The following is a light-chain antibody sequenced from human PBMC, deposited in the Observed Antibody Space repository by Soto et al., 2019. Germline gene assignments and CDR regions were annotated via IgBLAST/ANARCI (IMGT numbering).Light chain of an antibody. CDR2: DAS. J-gene: IGKJ4*01. Sequence: DLQMTQSPSSLSASVGDRVTITCRASQDITDYLNWYQQKPGKAPRLLIYDASNLETGVPSRFSGSGSGTDVTFTISSLQPEDIATYYCQQYDDLPLTFGGGTKVEIK. V-gene: IGKV1-33*01. CDR1: QDITDY. CDR3: QQYDDLPLT.